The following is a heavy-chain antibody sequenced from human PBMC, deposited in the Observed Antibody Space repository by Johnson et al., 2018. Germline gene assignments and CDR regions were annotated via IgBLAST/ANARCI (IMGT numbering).Heavy chain of an antibody. CDR2: ISSSSMYT. CDR3: AREVAVTGTGAFDI. Sequence: EVQLVETGGGLVKPGGSLRLSCVGSGFTFSSYSMNWVRQAPGKGLEWVSSISSSSMYTYYADSVKGRFTISRDNAKNSLFLQMKTLRAEDTAVYYCAREVAVTGTGAFDIWGQGTMVTVSS. V-gene: IGHV3-21*01. CDR1: GFTFSSYS. D-gene: IGHD6-19*01. J-gene: IGHJ3*02.